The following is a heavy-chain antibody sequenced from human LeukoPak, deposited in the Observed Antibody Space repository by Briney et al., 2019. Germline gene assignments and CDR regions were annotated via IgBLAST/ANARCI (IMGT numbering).Heavy chain of an antibody. CDR3: ARNHTHEGYGYYFDY. CDR1: GGSISSSSYY. Sequence: SETLSLTCTVPGGSISSSSYYWGWIRQPPGKGLEWIGSIYYSGSTSYNPSLKSRVTISVETSKNQFSLKLSSVTAADTAFYYCARNHTHEGYGYYFDYWGQGTLVTVSS. D-gene: IGHD4-17*01. CDR2: IYYSGST. J-gene: IGHJ4*02. V-gene: IGHV4-39*01.